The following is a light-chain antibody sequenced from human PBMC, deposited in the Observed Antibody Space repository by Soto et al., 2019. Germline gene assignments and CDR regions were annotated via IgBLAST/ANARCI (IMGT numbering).Light chain of an antibody. CDR2: DVT. CDR1: YSDVVIFYF. V-gene: IGLV2-11*01. Sequence: QSALPQPRSVSGSPGQSVTISCTVSYSDVVIFYFVSWYQQYPGKGPKLIIYDVTERPSGVPDRFSGSKSGNTASLTISGLQAEDEADYCCCSYAGSYTYIFGSGTKVTVL. J-gene: IGLJ1*01. CDR3: CSYAGSYTYI.